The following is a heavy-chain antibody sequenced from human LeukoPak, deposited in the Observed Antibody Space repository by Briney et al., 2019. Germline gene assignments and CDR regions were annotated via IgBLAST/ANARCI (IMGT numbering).Heavy chain of an antibody. CDR2: INPSGTGT. J-gene: IGHJ4*02. CDR1: GYTFTSYY. CDR3: AREESGGYFDY. D-gene: IGHD2-8*02. Sequence: ASVKVSCKASGYTFTSYYMHWVRQAPGQGLEWMGLINPSGTGTNYAQKFQGRVTMTRDTSTGTVYMELSGLRSEDTAVYYCAREESGGYFDYWGQGTLVTVSS. V-gene: IGHV1-46*01.